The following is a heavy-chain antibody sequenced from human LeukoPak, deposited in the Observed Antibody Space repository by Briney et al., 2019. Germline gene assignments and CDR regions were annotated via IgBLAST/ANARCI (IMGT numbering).Heavy chain of an antibody. Sequence: GASVKVSCKASGYTFTNYAMTWVRQAPGQGLEWRGGIHPSTGNPTYTQGFRGRFVFSLDTSVSTTYLQITSLKAEDTAVYYCARAYQRLGDLSLPDYWGQGTLVTVSS. J-gene: IGHJ4*02. V-gene: IGHV7-4-1*02. CDR1: GYTFTNYA. D-gene: IGHD3-16*02. CDR2: IHPSTGNP. CDR3: ARAYQRLGDLSLPDY.